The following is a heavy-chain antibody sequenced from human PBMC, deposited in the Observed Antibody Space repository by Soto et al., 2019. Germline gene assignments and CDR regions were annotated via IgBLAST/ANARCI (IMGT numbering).Heavy chain of an antibody. CDR3: AIGGGDYNYLDY. CDR1: GFLFNTYW. J-gene: IGHJ4*02. Sequence: EVQLVESGGGLVQPGGSLRLSCAASGFLFNTYWMFWVRRAPRKGLLWVSRIKSDGSSTNYADSVKGRFTISRDNAKNTLYLQMTSLRAEDMAVYYCAIGGGDYNYLDYWGQGILVTVSS. D-gene: IGHD3-9*01. CDR2: IKSDGSST. V-gene: IGHV3-74*01.